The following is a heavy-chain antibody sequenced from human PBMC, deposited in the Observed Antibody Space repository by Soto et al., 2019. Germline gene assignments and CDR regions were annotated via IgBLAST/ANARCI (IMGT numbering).Heavy chain of an antibody. CDR2: ISGGNGNT. CDR3: ARWSGYDYYFDY. D-gene: IGHD5-12*01. J-gene: IGHJ4*02. CDR1: GYTFNNYA. Sequence: QVQLVQSGAEVKKPGASVMVSCEASGYTFNNYAMHWVRQAPGQRLEWMGYISGGNGNTKYSEKLEGRVAITRDTSASTDYLELSSLSSEDTAVYYCARWSGYDYYFDYWGQGTLVIVSS. V-gene: IGHV1-3*01.